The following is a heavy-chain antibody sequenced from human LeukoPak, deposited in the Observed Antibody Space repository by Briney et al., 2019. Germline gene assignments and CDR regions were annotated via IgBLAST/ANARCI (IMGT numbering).Heavy chain of an antibody. CDR3: ARDARRGGGYSYGYDFDY. J-gene: IGHJ4*02. V-gene: IGHV3-21*01. CDR2: ISSSSNI. CDR1: GFTFSSYS. Sequence: GGSLRLSCAASGFTFSSYSMNWVRQAPGKGLEWVSSISSSSNIYYADSVKGRFTISRDNAKNSLYLQMNSLRAEDTAVYYCARDARRGGGYSYGYDFDYWGQGTLVTVSS. D-gene: IGHD5-18*01.